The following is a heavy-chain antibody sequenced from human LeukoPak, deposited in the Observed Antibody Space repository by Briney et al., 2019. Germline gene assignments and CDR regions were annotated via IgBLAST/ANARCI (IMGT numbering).Heavy chain of an antibody. V-gene: IGHV1-2*02. CDR2: INPNSGGT. CDR1: GYTFTGYY. CDR3: ARDRTMVRANWFDP. D-gene: IGHD3-10*01. Sequence: ASVKVSCKASGYTFTGYYMHWARQAPGQGLEWMGWINPNSGGTNYAQKFQGRVTMTRDTSISTAYMELSRLRSDDTAVYYCARDRTMVRANWFDPWGQGTLVTVSS. J-gene: IGHJ5*02.